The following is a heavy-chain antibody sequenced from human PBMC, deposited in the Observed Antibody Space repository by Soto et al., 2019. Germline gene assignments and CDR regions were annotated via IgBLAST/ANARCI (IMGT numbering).Heavy chain of an antibody. CDR1: GDSMPSGDYS. Sequence: QLQLQESGSRLVKSSQTLSLTCTVSGDSMPSGDYSWSWIRQPPGKGLEWLGYIYRTANTHYSPSLKSRVSISQDRSKNQFSLELTSVTAADTAVYYCARGDYQYSIDYWGQGTLVTVSS. CDR3: ARGDYQYSIDY. V-gene: IGHV4-30-2*01. J-gene: IGHJ4*02. D-gene: IGHD2-2*01. CDR2: IYRTANT.